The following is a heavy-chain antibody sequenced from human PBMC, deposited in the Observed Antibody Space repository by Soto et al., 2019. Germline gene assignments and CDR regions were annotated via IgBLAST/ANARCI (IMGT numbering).Heavy chain of an antibody. CDR2: IYPGDSDT. D-gene: IGHD2-2*02. CDR3: ARLSGYCSSTSCYTGAFDI. Sequence: GESLKISCKGSGYSFTSYWICWVRQMPGKGLEWMGIIYPGDSDTRYSPSFQGQVTISADKSISTAYLQWSSLKASDTAMYYCARLSGYCSSTSCYTGAFDIWGQGTMVTVSS. V-gene: IGHV5-51*01. CDR1: GYSFTSYW. J-gene: IGHJ3*02.